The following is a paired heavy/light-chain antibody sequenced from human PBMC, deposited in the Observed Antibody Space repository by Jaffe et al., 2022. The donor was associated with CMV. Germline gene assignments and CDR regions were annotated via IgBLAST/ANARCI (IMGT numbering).Heavy chain of an antibody. J-gene: IGHJ3*02. Sequence: QVQLQESGPGLVKPSGTLSLTCAVSGGSISSDYWWTWVRQPPGKGLEWIGEIYHSGSTTYNPSLKSRLTISVDKSKNQFSLKLSSVTAADTAVYYCASLTRDSHIIRGADDVFDIWGQGTMVTVSS. CDR1: GGSISSDYW. CDR3: ASLTRDSHIIRGADDVFDI. CDR2: IYHSGST. D-gene: IGHD3-10*01. V-gene: IGHV4-4*02.
Light chain of an antibody. CDR2: RNN. CDR1: NSNIGRRY. CDR3: AAWDDSHVM. Sequence: QSVLTQPPSASGTPGQSVTISCSGSNSNIGRRYVYWYQQVPGTAPKLLIYRNNQRPSGVPDRFSGSKSGTSASLAISGLRSEDEADYYCAAWDDSHVMFGGGTKLTVL. J-gene: IGLJ3*02. V-gene: IGLV1-47*01.